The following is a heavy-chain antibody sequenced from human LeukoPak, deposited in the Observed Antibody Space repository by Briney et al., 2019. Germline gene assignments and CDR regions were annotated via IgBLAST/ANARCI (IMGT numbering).Heavy chain of an antibody. J-gene: IGHJ6*02. CDR2: INHSGST. CDR1: GGSFSGYY. CDR3: ARGYSSSWYVGGMDV. V-gene: IGHV4-34*01. D-gene: IGHD6-13*01. Sequence: PSETLSLTCAVYGGSFSGYYWSWIRQPPGKGLEWIGEINHSGSTNYNPSLKSRVTISVDTSKNQFSLKLSSVTAADTAVYYCARGYSSSWYVGGMDVWGQGTTVTVSS.